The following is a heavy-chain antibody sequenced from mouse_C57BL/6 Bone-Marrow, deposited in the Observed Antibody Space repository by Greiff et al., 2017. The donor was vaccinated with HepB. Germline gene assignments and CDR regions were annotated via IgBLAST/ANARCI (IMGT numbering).Heavy chain of an antibody. CDR1: GYTFTDYN. Sequence: VHVKQSGPELVKPGASVKIPCKASGYTFTDYNMDWVKQSHGKSLEWIGDINPNNGGTIYNQKFKGKATLTVDKSSSTAYMELRSLTSEDTAVYYCARSPLYYGTFYWYFDVWGTGTTVTVSS. D-gene: IGHD2-1*01. CDR3: ARSPLYYGTFYWYFDV. CDR2: INPNNGGT. V-gene: IGHV1-18*01. J-gene: IGHJ1*03.